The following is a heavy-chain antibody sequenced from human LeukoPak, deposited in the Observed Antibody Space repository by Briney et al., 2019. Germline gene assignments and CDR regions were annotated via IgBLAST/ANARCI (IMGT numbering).Heavy chain of an antibody. V-gene: IGHV4-34*01. CDR2: INHSGST. CDR1: GGSFSGYY. J-gene: IGHJ4*02. D-gene: IGHD4-11*01. Sequence: PSETLSLTWAVYGGSFSGYYWSWIRQPPGKGLEWIGEINHSGSTNYNPSLKSRVTISVDTSKNQFTLKLSSVTAADTAVYYCARGSNYDYWGQGTLVTVSS. CDR3: ARGSNYDY.